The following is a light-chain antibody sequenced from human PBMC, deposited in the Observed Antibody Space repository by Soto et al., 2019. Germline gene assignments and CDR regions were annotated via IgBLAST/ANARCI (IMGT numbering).Light chain of an antibody. CDR2: DNS. J-gene: IGLJ2*01. Sequence: QLVLTQPPSASGTPGQRVTISCSGSSSNIGANPVNWYQQVPGTAPKLLIYDNSRRPSGVPDRFSASKSGTSVSLAISGLQSEDEAGYYCAAWDDNLSGYIFGGGTKLTVL. CDR3: AAWDDNLSGYI. V-gene: IGLV1-44*01. CDR1: SSNIGANP.